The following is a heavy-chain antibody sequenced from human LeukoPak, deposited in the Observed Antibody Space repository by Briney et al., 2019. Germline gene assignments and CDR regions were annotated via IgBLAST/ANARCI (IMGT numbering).Heavy chain of an antibody. Sequence: ASVKVSCKASGYTFTSYAMNWVRQAPGQGLEWMGWINTNTGNPTYAQGFTGRFVFSLDTSVSTAYLQISSLKAEDTAVYYCARLFVAYYYYMDVWGKGTTVTISS. CDR3: ARLFVAYYYYMDV. CDR2: INTNTGNP. D-gene: IGHD2-15*01. J-gene: IGHJ6*03. CDR1: GYTFTSYA. V-gene: IGHV7-4-1*02.